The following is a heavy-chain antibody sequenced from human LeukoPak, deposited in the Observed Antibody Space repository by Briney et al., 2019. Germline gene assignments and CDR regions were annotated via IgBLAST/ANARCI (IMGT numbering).Heavy chain of an antibody. CDR1: GFTFSTYW. J-gene: IGHJ1*01. D-gene: IGHD3-22*01. Sequence: TGGSLRLSCAASGFTFSTYWMHWVRQAPGKGLVWVSRIKSDGGTNYADSVKGRFTISRDNAKKTESLQMNSLRPEDTGVYNCARAPSEIGGYYPEYFRHWGQGTLVTVSS. V-gene: IGHV3-74*01. CDR3: ARAPSEIGGYYPEYFRH. CDR2: IKSDGGT.